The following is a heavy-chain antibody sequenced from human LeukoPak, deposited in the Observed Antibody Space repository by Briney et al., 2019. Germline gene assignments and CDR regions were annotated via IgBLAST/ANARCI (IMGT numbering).Heavy chain of an antibody. V-gene: IGHV1-8*01. CDR3: TRGSSGRRDN. CDR1: GYTFTSCD. Sequence: ASVKVSCKASGYTFTSCDINWVRQATGQGLEWMGWMNPNSGNTGYGQSFQGRITMTRDISIGTAYMELSNLTSEDTTIYYCTRGSSGRRDNWGQGTLVTVSA. J-gene: IGHJ4*02. CDR2: MNPNSGNT. D-gene: IGHD6-19*01.